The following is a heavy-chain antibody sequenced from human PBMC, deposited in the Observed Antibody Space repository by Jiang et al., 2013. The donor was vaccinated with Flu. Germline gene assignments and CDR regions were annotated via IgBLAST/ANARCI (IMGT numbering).Heavy chain of an antibody. Sequence: VQLVESGGGLVQPGGSLRLSCVASGFSFSDYAMSWVRQAPGKGLEWVSGISGTTEATYHADSVRGRFSVSRDNSKNTVYLQMNNLGAEDTATYYCAKGAFNNRWYYFDFGGQGTLVTVSS. CDR3: AKGAFNNRWYYFDF. J-gene: IGHJ4*02. D-gene: IGHD2-15*01. CDR1: GFSFSDYA. CDR2: ISGTTEAT. V-gene: IGHV3-23*04.